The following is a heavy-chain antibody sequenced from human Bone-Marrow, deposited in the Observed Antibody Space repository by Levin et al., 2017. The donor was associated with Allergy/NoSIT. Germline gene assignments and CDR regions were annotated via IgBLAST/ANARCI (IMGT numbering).Heavy chain of an antibody. J-gene: IGHJ4*02. Sequence: PGESLKISCVASGFTFSDYAMHWVRQAPGNGLDWVAATTYDGSNEYYAASVQGRFTISRDNSKNTVYLQMDSLRADDTAVYYCARAGAAFFLVGATFFDYWGQGNLVSVSS. CDR2: TTYDGSNE. CDR1: GFTFSDYA. D-gene: IGHD1-26*01. CDR3: ARAGAAFFLVGATFFDY. V-gene: IGHV3-30-3*01.